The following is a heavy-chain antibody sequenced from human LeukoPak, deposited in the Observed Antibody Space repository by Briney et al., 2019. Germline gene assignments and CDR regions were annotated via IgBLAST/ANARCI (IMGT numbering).Heavy chain of an antibody. CDR2: ISGSGGRT. CDR3: ARGDKVTIFGVVRDFYYYYYMDV. CDR1: GFTFSSYA. J-gene: IGHJ6*03. D-gene: IGHD3-3*01. V-gene: IGHV3-23*01. Sequence: PGGSLRLSCAASGFTFSSYAMNWVRQAPGKGLEWVAMISGSGGRTYYADSVKGRFTISRDNSKNTLYLQMNSLRAEDTAVYYCARGDKVTIFGVVRDFYYYYYMDVWGKGTTVTVSS.